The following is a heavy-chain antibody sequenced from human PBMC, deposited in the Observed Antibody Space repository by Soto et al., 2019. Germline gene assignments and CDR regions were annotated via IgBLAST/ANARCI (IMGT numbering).Heavy chain of an antibody. J-gene: IGHJ6*02. D-gene: IGHD5-12*01. V-gene: IGHV2-70*01. Sequence: VSGPTLVNPTQTLTLTCTFSGFSLSTSGMCVSWIRQPLGKALEWLALIDWDDDKYYSTSLKTRLTISKDTSKNQVVLTMTNMDPVDTATYYCARISLSESLSGLAGVYYGMDVWGQGTTVTVSS. CDR1: GFSLSTSGMC. CDR3: ARISLSESLSGLAGVYYGMDV. CDR2: IDWDDDK.